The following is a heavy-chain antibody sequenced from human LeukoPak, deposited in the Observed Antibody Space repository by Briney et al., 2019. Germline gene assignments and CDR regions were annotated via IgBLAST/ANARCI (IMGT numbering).Heavy chain of an antibody. J-gene: IGHJ4*02. V-gene: IGHV3-11*01. CDR2: ISSSGSTI. CDR3: ARSWRSGSYSDY. CDR1: GSTFSDYY. Sequence: PGGSLRLSCAASGSTFSDYYMSWIRQAPGKGLEWVSYISSSGSTIYYADSVKGRFTISRDNAKNSLYLQMNSLRAEDTAVYYCARSWRSGSYSDYWGQGTLVTVSS. D-gene: IGHD3-10*01.